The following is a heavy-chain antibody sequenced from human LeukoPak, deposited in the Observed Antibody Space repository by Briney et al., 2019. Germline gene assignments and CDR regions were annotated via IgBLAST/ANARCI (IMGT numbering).Heavy chain of an antibody. Sequence: ASVKVSCQASGYTFTSYGISWVRQAPGQGLEWMGWISAYNGNTNYAQKLQGRVTMTTDTSTSTAYMELRSLRSDDTAVYYCARARGGSYYYNYMDVWGKGTTVTVSS. CDR3: ARARGGSYYYNYMDV. J-gene: IGHJ6*03. CDR1: GYTFTSYG. D-gene: IGHD3-16*01. V-gene: IGHV1-18*01. CDR2: ISAYNGNT.